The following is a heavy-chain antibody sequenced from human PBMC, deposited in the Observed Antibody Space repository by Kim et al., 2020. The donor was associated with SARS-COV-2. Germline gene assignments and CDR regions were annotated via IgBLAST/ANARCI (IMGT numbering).Heavy chain of an antibody. D-gene: IGHD3-22*01. J-gene: IGHJ5*02. CDR1: GGSISSYS. V-gene: IGHV4-59*13. Sequence: SETLSLTCTVSGGSISSYSWSWIRQPPGKGLEWIGSIYYSGRTNYNPSLKSGVTISADTSKNRISLKLSTMTAADTAVYYWARDFTYYDSSGCVIRWFD. CDR3: ARDFTYYDSSGCVIRWFD. CDR2: IYYSGRT.